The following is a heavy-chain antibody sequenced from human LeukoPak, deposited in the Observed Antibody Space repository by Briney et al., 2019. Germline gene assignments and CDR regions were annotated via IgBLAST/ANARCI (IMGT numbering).Heavy chain of an antibody. CDR2: ISSYGTTI. CDR3: ARVKVAPAGVDY. CDR1: GFAFSSYG. V-gene: IGHV3-48*04. D-gene: IGHD6-13*01. Sequence: PGGSLRLSCAASGFAFSSYGMNWVRHAPGKGLEWVSYISSYGTTIYSADSVKGRFTISRDNTKNSLYLQMNSLRAEDTAVYYCARVKVAPAGVDYWGQGTLVTVSS. J-gene: IGHJ4*02.